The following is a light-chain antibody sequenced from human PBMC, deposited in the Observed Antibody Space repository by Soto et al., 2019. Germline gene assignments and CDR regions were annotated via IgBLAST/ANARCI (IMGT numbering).Light chain of an antibody. CDR1: QSISTF. Sequence: DIQMTQSPSSLSASVGDRVTITCRASQSISTFLSWYQQKPGKAPKFLIYDASTLQSGVPSRFSGSGSGTDFTLTISSLQPEDFATYYCQQTYNSLYTFGQGTKVDIK. CDR3: QQTYNSLYT. CDR2: DAS. V-gene: IGKV1-39*01. J-gene: IGKJ2*01.